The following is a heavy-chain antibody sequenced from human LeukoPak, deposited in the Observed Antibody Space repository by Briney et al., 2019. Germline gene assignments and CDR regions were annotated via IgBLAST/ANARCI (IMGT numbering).Heavy chain of an antibody. J-gene: IGHJ4*02. Sequence: PGGSLRLSCAASGFTFSSYWMSWVRQAPGKGLEWVANIKQDGSEKYYVDSVKGRFTISRDNAKNSLYLQMNSLRAEDTAVYYCAAAAAGRDFGYWGQGTLVTVSS. V-gene: IGHV3-7*01. CDR2: IKQDGSEK. CDR3: AAAAAGRDFGY. CDR1: GFTFSSYW. D-gene: IGHD6-13*01.